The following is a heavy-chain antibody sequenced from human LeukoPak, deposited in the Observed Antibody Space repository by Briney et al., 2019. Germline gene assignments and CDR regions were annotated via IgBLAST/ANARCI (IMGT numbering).Heavy chain of an antibody. D-gene: IGHD5-18*01. V-gene: IGHV3-64D*09. Sequence: GGSLRLSCAASGFTFSSYAMSWVRQAPGKGLEYVSAISSNGGSTYYGDSVKGRFTISRDNSKNTLYLQMSSLRAEDTAVYYCVKARGIQLWLPGDYWGQGTLVTVSS. CDR1: GFTFSSYA. CDR2: ISSNGGST. CDR3: VKARGIQLWLPGDY. J-gene: IGHJ4*02.